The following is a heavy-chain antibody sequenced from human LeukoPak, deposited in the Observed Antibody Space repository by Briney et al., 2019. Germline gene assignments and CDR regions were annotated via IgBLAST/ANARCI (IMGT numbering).Heavy chain of an antibody. CDR1: GFTVSSNY. CDR2: IYSGGST. CDR3: ARDLGPVHSGY. D-gene: IGHD3-10*01. Sequence: PGGSLRLSCAASGFTVSSNYMSWVRQAPGKGLEWVSVIYSGGSTYYADSVKGRFTISRDNSKNTLYLQMNSLRAEDTAVYYCARDLGPVHSGYWGQGTLVTVSS. V-gene: IGHV3-66*01. J-gene: IGHJ4*02.